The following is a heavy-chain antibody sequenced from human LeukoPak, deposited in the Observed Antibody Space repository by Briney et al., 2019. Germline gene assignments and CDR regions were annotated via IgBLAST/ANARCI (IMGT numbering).Heavy chain of an antibody. CDR2: IWYDASGQ. D-gene: IGHD3-22*01. CDR3: ARDSLYDDNGYYHYFDY. J-gene: IGHJ4*02. V-gene: IGHV3-33*01. CDR1: GFSFSTYG. Sequence: PGGSLRLSCAASGFSFSTYGMHWVRQAPGKGLEWVAMIWYDASGQHYADSVKGRFTISRDTSKNTLYLPMNSLRAEDTAVYFCARDSLYDDNGYYHYFDYWGQGTLVTVSS.